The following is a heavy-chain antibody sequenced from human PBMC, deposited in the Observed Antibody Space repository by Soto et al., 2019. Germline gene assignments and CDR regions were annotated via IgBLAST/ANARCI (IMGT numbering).Heavy chain of an antibody. V-gene: IGHV3-33*01. D-gene: IGHD1-26*01. CDR1: GYSFSTYG. J-gene: IGHJ4*02. CDR3: ARDWENGLWL. CDR2: IWNDGSNK. Sequence: PGGSLRLSCAASGYSFSTYGMHWVRQAPGKGLEWVAVIWNDGSNKFYADSVKGRFTISRDDSKNTVYLQMNSLRDEDTAVYYCARDWENGLWLWGQGTLVTVSS.